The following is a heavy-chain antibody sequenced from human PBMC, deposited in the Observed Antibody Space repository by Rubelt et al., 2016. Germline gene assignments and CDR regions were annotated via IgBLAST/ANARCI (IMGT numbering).Heavy chain of an antibody. CDR3: ARGLAWLQTQFGAFDI. Sequence: VKVSCKASGFTFTSSAMQWVRQARGQRLEWIGWIVVGSGNTNYAQKFQERVTITRDMSTSTAYMELSSLRSEDTAVYYCARGLAWLQTQFGAFDIWGQGTMVTVSS. J-gene: IGHJ3*02. D-gene: IGHD5-24*01. CDR2: IVVGSGNT. CDR1: GFTFTSSA. V-gene: IGHV1-58*02.